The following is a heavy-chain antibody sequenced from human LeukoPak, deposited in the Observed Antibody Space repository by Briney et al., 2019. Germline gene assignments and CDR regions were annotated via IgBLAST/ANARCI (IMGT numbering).Heavy chain of an antibody. CDR3: ARGGLWGGDH. Sequence: SGGSLRLSCAASGFTFSSYWMTWVRQAPGRGLEWVATIKADGSDKYYVNSVKGRFTISRDNAKNSLSLQMDSLRAEDTAVYYCARGGLWGGDHWGQGTLVTVSS. D-gene: IGHD3-16*01. CDR2: IKADGSDK. V-gene: IGHV3-7*01. CDR1: GFTFSSYW. J-gene: IGHJ4*02.